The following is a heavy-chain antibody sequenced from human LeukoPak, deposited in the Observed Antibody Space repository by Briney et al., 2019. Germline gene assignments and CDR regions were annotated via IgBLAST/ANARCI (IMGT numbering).Heavy chain of an antibody. CDR2: VSYDGSYK. D-gene: IGHD1-1*01. CDR3: ARAPGYGAAYYFDY. Sequence: PGGSLRLSCTVSGFTLSSYEMTWVRQAPGKGLEWVAVVSYDGSYKYYADSVKGRFTISRDNSKNTLYLQMNSLRAEDTAVYYCARAPGYGAAYYFDYWGQGTLVTVSS. CDR1: GFTLSSYE. J-gene: IGHJ4*02. V-gene: IGHV3-30*04.